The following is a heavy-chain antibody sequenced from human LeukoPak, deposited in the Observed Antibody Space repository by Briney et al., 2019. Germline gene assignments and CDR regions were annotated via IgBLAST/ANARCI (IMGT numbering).Heavy chain of an antibody. Sequence: SETLSLTCAVSGGSISSGGYSWSWLRQPPGTGLEWIGYIYHSGSTYYNPSLKSRVTISVDRSKNQFSLKLSSVTAADTAVYYCARSPITIFGVVDNYFDYWGQGTLVTVSS. CDR3: ARSPITIFGVVDNYFDY. V-gene: IGHV4-30-2*01. J-gene: IGHJ4*02. CDR1: GGSISSGGYS. D-gene: IGHD3-3*01. CDR2: IYHSGST.